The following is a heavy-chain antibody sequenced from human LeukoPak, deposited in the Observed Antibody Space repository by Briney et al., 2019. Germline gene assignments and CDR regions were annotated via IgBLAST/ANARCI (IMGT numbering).Heavy chain of an antibody. CDR2: IYYSGST. V-gene: IGHV4-59*11. D-gene: IGHD3-22*01. CDR3: ARYFYYDSSTYYAYMDV. CDR1: DGSMRSHY. J-gene: IGHJ6*04. Sequence: SETLSLTCTVSDGSMRSHYWSWIRQPPGKGLEWIGYIYYSGSTNYNPALKSRVTISVDTSTNQFSLKLNSVTAADTAIYYCARYFYYDSSTYYAYMDVWGKGTTDTVSS.